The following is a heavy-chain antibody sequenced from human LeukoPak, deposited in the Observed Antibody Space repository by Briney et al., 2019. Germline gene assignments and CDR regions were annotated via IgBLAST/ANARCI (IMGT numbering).Heavy chain of an antibody. CDR1: GYTFTGYD. V-gene: IGHV1-2*02. CDR3: ARRCSTASCYHAFDI. D-gene: IGHD2-2*01. Sequence: GASVKVSCKASGYTFTGYDMHWVRQAPGQGLEWMGWINPNSGGTNYVQKFQGRVTMTRGTSISTAYMELNRLRYDDTAVYYCARRCSTASCYHAFDIWGQGTMVTVSS. J-gene: IGHJ3*02. CDR2: INPNSGGT.